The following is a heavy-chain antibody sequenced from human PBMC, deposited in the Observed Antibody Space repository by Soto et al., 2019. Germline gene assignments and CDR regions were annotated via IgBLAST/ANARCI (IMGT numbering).Heavy chain of an antibody. CDR1: GFTFRSYG. V-gene: IGHV3-30*18. CDR2: ISYDGSNK. J-gene: IGHJ3*02. CDR3: AKGGVGSTSNAFDI. Sequence: QVQLVESGGGVVQPGRSLRLSCAASGFTFRSYGMHWVRQAPAKGLEWVAVISYDGSNKYYADSVKGRFTISRDNSKNTLYLQMNSLRAEGTAVYYCAKGGVGSTSNAFDIWGQGTMVTVSS. D-gene: IGHD1-26*01.